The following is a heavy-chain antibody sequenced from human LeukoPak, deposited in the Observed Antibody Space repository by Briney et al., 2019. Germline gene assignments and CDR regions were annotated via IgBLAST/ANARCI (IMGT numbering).Heavy chain of an antibody. J-gene: IGHJ4*02. CDR2: AYYTGST. D-gene: IGHD2-21*01. CDR1: GGSISSYY. Sequence: PSETLSLTCTVSGGSISSYYWSWIRQAPGKGLEWIGYAYYTGSTNYNPSLKSRVTISVDASKNQFSLELSSVTAADTAVYYCARERCGDTTCYFDYWGQGTLVTVSS. CDR3: ARERCGDTTCYFDY. V-gene: IGHV4-59*12.